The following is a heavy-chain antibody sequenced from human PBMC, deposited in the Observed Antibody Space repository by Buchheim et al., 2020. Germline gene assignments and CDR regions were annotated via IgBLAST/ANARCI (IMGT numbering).Heavy chain of an antibody. CDR1: GGSIISSNYY. CDR3: AVIDCGGGNCYHGLDV. CDR2: IYYSATT. D-gene: IGHD2-15*01. J-gene: IGHJ6*02. Sequence: QLQLQESGPGLVKPSETLSLTCTVSGGSIISSNYYWGWIRQPPGKGLEWIGTIYYSATTYFNPSLKSRVTVSADPSKNHFSLKLSSVTAADTAVYFCAVIDCGGGNCYHGLDVWGQGT. V-gene: IGHV4-39*02.